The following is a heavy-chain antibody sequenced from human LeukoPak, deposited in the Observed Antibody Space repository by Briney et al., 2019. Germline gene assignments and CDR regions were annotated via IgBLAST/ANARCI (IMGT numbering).Heavy chain of an antibody. CDR3: AGDCSGGSCDHTNWFDP. Sequence: PGGSLRLSCAASGFTFSSYAMSWVRQAPGKGLEWVSAISGSGGSTYYADSVKGRFTISRDNSKNTLYLQMNSLRSEDTAVYYCAGDCSGGSCDHTNWFDPWGQGTLVTVSS. J-gene: IGHJ5*02. V-gene: IGHV3-23*01. CDR2: ISGSGGST. D-gene: IGHD2-15*01. CDR1: GFTFSSYA.